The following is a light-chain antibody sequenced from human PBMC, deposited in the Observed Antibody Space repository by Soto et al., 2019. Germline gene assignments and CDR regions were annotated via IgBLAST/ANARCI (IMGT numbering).Light chain of an antibody. CDR2: GVS. Sequence: ETVLTQSPGTLSLSPGEGATISCRASQIINSNYLAWYQHKPGQAPRLLIYGVSSRATGIPDRFSGSGSGTDFTLTISRLEPEDFAVYYCQQYGSSPRTFGQGTKVDIK. J-gene: IGKJ1*01. CDR1: QIINSNY. CDR3: QQYGSSPRT. V-gene: IGKV3-20*01.